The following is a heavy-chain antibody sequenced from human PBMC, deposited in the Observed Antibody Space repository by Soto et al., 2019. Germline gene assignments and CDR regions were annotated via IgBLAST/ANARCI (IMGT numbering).Heavy chain of an antibody. V-gene: IGHV1-18*01. CDR2: ISAYNGNT. CDR3: VRDRGSSWNRNWFDP. CDR1: GYTFTSYG. Sequence: ASVKVSCKASGYTFTSYGISWVRQAPGQGLEWMGWISAYNGNTNYAQKLQGRVTMTTDTSTSTAYMELRSLRSDDTAVYYCVRDRGSSWNRNWFDPWGQGTLVTVSS. D-gene: IGHD6-13*01. J-gene: IGHJ5*02.